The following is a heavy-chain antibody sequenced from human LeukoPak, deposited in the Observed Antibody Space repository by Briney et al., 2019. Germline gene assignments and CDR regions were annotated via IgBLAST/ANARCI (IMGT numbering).Heavy chain of an antibody. Sequence: GGSLRLSCAASGFTFSSYGMHWVRQAPGKGLEWVAVISYDGSNKYYADSVKGRFTISRDNSKNTLYLQMNSLRAEDTAVYYCAKGAPGIAVAVSQMWGQGTLVTVSS. V-gene: IGHV3-30*18. J-gene: IGHJ4*02. CDR3: AKGAPGIAVAVSQM. CDR1: GFTFSSYG. CDR2: ISYDGSNK. D-gene: IGHD6-19*01.